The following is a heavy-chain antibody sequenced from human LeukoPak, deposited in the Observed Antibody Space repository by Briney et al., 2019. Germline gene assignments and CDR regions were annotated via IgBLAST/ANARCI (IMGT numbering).Heavy chain of an antibody. V-gene: IGHV3-33*01. CDR3: ARAGDYGGNSGVY. D-gene: IGHD4-23*01. CDR2: IWYDGSNK. CDR1: GFXFSNYG. J-gene: IGHJ4*02. Sequence: GGSLRLSCAASGFXFSNYGMHWVRQAPGKGLEWVAVIWYDGSNKYYADSVKGRFTISRDNSKNTLYPQMNSLRAEDTAVYYCARAGDYGGNSGVYWGQGTLVTVSS.